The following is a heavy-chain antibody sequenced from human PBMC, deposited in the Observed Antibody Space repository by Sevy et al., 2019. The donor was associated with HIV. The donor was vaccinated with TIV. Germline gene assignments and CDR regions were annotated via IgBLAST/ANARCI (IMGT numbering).Heavy chain of an antibody. CDR3: ARDPYRKGAPDY. CDR1: GFTFSSYS. D-gene: IGHD3-16*02. J-gene: IGHJ4*02. V-gene: IGHV3-21*01. Sequence: GGSLRLSCAASGFTFSSYSMNWVRQAPGKGLEWVSSISSSSSYIYYADSVKGRFTISRDNAKNSLYLQMNSLRAEDTAVYYCARDPYRKGAPDYWGQGTLVTVSS. CDR2: ISSSSSYI.